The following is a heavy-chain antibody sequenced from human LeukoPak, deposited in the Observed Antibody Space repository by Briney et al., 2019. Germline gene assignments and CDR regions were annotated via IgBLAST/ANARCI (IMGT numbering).Heavy chain of an antibody. CDR1: GFTFSSYW. D-gene: IGHD6-19*01. CDR2: INSDGSST. J-gene: IGHJ6*02. CDR3: ARHQWLVQYGMDV. V-gene: IGHV3-74*01. Sequence: GGSLRLSCAASGFTFSSYWMHWVRQAPGKGLVWVSRINSDGSSTSYADSVKGRFTISRDNAKNTLYLQMDSLRAEDTAVYYCARHQWLVQYGMDVWGQGTTVTVSS.